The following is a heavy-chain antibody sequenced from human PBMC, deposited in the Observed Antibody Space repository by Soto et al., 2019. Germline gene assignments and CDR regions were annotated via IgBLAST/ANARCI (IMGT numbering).Heavy chain of an antibody. CDR2: IWFDGSDY. V-gene: IGHV3-33*01. J-gene: IGHJ4*02. CDR1: GFTFSKVG. D-gene: IGHD3-10*01. CDR3: ARDKGKVYFAS. Sequence: QVQLVESGGALVQPGTSLRLSCAASGFTFSKVGMHWVRQAPGKGLEWVAIIWFDGSDYYYGDSVKGRFTISSDNTKNILYLQMNSLRAEATAVYYCARDKGKVYFASWRLGTLVTVSP.